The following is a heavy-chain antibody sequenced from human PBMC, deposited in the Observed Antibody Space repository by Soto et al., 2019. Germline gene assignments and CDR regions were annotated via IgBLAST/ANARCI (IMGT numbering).Heavy chain of an antibody. Sequence: QVHLVQSVAEVKKPGASVKVSCKGSGYTFTTYGITWVRQAPGQGLEWMGWISTHNGNTNYAQKLQGRVTVTRDTSTSTAYMELRSLRSDDTAVYSCARGRYGDYWGQGDLVTVSS. D-gene: IGHD1-1*01. CDR3: ARGRYGDY. V-gene: IGHV1-18*01. J-gene: IGHJ4*02. CDR2: ISTHNGNT. CDR1: GYTFTTYG.